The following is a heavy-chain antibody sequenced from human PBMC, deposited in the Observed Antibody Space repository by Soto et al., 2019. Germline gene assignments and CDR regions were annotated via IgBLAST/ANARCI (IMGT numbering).Heavy chain of an antibody. Sequence: QVQLVQSGAEVKKPGDSVKVSCTASGYSFTTYGITWVRQAPGQGLEWMGWIGVYNGNTRYAEKFQGRVTMTTDIPATTVYMELKSLRSDDTAVFYCARESGSYYGIDYWGQGTLVTVSS. CDR3: ARESGSYYGIDY. D-gene: IGHD1-26*01. CDR2: IGVYNGNT. J-gene: IGHJ4*02. CDR1: GYSFTTYG. V-gene: IGHV1-18*01.